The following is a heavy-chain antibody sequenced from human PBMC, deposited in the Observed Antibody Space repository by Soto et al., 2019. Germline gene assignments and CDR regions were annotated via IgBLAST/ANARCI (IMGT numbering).Heavy chain of an antibody. Sequence: SETLSLTCAVYGGSFSGYYWSWIRQPPGKGLEWIGEINHSGSTNYNPSLKSRVTISVDTSKNQFSLKLSSVTAADTAVYYCARASGIPRYSGYYYGMDVWGQGTTVTVSS. CDR2: INHSGST. J-gene: IGHJ6*02. CDR3: ARASGIPRYSGYYYGMDV. V-gene: IGHV4-34*01. D-gene: IGHD5-12*01. CDR1: GGSFSGYY.